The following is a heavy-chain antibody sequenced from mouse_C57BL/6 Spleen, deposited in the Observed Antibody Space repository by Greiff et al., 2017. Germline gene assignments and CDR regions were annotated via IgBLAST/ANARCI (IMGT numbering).Heavy chain of an antibody. J-gene: IGHJ2*01. CDR2: ICPGDGDT. CDR1: GYAFSSSW. V-gene: IGHV1-82*01. CDR3: ARGAYYFDY. Sequence: VQGVESGSELVKPGASVKISCKASGYAFSSSWMNWVKQRPGKGLEWIGRICPGDGDTNYDGKFKGKATLTADKSSSTAYMQLSSLTSEDSAVYFCARGAYYFDYWGQGTTLTVSS.